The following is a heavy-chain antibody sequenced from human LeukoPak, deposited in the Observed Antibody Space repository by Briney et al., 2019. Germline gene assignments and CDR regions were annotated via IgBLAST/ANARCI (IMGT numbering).Heavy chain of an antibody. V-gene: IGHV3-9*01. CDR3: ARGRSLWFGELSPPQFDY. D-gene: IGHD3-10*01. Sequence: GGSLRLSCAASGFTFDDYAMHWVRQAPGKGLEWVSGISWNSGSIGYADSVKGRFTISRDNAKNSLYLQMNSLRAEDTAVYYCARGRSLWFGELSPPQFDYWGQGTLVTVSS. CDR2: ISWNSGSI. J-gene: IGHJ4*02. CDR1: GFTFDDYA.